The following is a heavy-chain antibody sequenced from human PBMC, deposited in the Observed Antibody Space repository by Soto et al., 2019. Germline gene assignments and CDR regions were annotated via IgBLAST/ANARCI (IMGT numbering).Heavy chain of an antibody. J-gene: IGHJ6*02. V-gene: IGHV4-39*01. D-gene: IGHD6-19*01. CDR1: GGSISSSSYY. CDR2: IYYSGST. CDR3: ARLLGQWLVPDYYYGMDV. Sequence: SETLSLTCTVSGGSISSSSYYWGWIRQPPGKGLEWIGSIYYSGSTYYNPSLKSRVTISVDTSKNQFSLKLSSVTAADTAVYYFARLLGQWLVPDYYYGMDVWGQGTTVTVSS.